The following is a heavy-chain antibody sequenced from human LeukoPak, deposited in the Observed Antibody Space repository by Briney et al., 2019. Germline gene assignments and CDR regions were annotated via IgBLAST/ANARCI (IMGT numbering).Heavy chain of an antibody. V-gene: IGHV3-21*01. CDR1: GFTFATYT. D-gene: IGHD3-22*01. CDR3: AREGYDSSPPI. CDR2: ISSSSSYI. Sequence: PGRSLRLSCAASGFTFATYTMNWVRQAPGKGLEWVSSISSSSSYIYYADSVKGRFTISRDNAKNSLYLQMNSLRAEDTAVYYCAREGYDSSPPIWGQGTMVTVSS. J-gene: IGHJ3*02.